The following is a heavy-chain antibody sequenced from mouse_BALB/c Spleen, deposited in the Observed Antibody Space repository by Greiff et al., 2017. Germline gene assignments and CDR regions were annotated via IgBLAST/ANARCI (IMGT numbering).Heavy chain of an antibody. V-gene: IGHV5-6-4*01. CDR2: ISSGGSYT. Sequence: EVKLVESGGGLVKPGGSLKLSCAASGFTFSSYTMSWVRQTPEKRLEWVATISSGGSYTYYPDSVKGRFTVSRDNAKNTLYLQMSSLKSEDTAMYYCTRGDYGYDGGRGFAYWGQGTLVTVSA. D-gene: IGHD2-2*01. J-gene: IGHJ3*01. CDR1: GFTFSSYT. CDR3: TRGDYGYDGGRGFAY.